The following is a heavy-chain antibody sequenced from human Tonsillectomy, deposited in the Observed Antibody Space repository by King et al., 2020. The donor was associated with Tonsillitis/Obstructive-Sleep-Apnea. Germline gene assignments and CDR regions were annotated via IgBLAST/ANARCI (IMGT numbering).Heavy chain of an antibody. J-gene: IGHJ6*03. Sequence: VQLVESGGGLVQPGGSLRLSCAASGFTFRYYAMSWVRQAPGKGLEWVSGISGSVGGTFYADSVKGRFTISRDNFRSTLSLQMNDLRAEDTALYYCAKESTGEYYYMDVWGKGTTVTVSS. CDR2: ISGSVGGT. CDR1: GFTFRYYA. V-gene: IGHV3-23*04. CDR3: AKESTGEYYYMDV. D-gene: IGHD7-27*01.